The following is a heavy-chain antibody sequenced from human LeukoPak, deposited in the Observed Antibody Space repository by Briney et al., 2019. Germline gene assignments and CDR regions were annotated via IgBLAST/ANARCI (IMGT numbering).Heavy chain of an antibody. V-gene: IGHV6-1*01. CDR1: GDSVSSNSAT. D-gene: IGHD3-16*01. Sequence: SQTLSLTCAISGDSVSSNSATWNWIRQSPSRGLEWLGRTYYRSKWYNDYAVSVKSRITINPDTSKNQFSLQLNSVTPEDTALYFCTRDEGAFRGTSHDHPWGQGTLVTVSS. CDR3: TRDEGAFRGTSHDHP. CDR2: TYYRSKWYN. J-gene: IGHJ4*02.